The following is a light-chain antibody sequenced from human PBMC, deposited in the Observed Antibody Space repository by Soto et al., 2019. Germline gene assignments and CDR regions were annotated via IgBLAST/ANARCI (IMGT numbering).Light chain of an antibody. V-gene: IGLV2-14*01. CDR1: SSDVGGYNY. Sequence: SALTQPASVSGSPGQSITISCTGTSSDVGGYNYVSWYQQHPGKAPKVMIYDVSNRPSGVSNRFSGSKSGNTASLTISGLQAEDEADYYCSSYTSTSTPYVFGTGTKLTVL. CDR2: DVS. J-gene: IGLJ1*01. CDR3: SSYTSTSTPYV.